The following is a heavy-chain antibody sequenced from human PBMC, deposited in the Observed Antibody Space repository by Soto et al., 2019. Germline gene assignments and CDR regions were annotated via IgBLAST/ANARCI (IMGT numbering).Heavy chain of an antibody. D-gene: IGHD5-12*01. CDR2: ISARGGSL. CDR1: GFSFSSYA. J-gene: IGHJ4*02. V-gene: IGHV3-23*01. CDR3: AKGSIEYSASVDN. Sequence: DVQLLESGGGLVQPGGSLRLSCAASGFSFSSYAMVWVRQAPGKGLEWVAVISARGGSLYFADSVKGRFTLSRDNSKNVLSLEMNSLRDEDTAIYFCAKGSIEYSASVDNWGQGTLVVVSS.